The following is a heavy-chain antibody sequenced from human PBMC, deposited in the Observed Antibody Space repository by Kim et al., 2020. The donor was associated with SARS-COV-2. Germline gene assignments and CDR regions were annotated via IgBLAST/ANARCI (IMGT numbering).Heavy chain of an antibody. J-gene: IGHJ6*02. CDR3: ARALRVATVYYYYGMDV. Sequence: GGSLRLSCAASGFTFSSYWMHWVRQAPGKGLVWVSRINSDGSSTSYAESVKGRFTISRDNAKNTLYLQMNSLRAEDTAVYYCARALRVATVYYYYGMDVWGQGTPVTVSS. CDR2: INSDGSST. V-gene: IGHV3-74*01. CDR1: GFTFSSYW. D-gene: IGHD4-4*01.